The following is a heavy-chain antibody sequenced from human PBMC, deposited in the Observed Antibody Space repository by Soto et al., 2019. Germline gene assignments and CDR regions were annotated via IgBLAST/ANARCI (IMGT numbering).Heavy chain of an antibody. D-gene: IGHD3-22*01. J-gene: IGHJ4*02. Sequence: ASVKVSCKASGYTFTSYYIHWVRQAPGQGLEWMGIINPSGGSTSYAQKFQGRVTMTRDTSTSTVYMELSSLRSKDTAVYYCARDGLGYYDSTGGDWDYWGQGTLVTVSS. CDR2: INPSGGST. CDR1: GYTFTSYY. CDR3: ARDGLGYYDSTGGDWDY. V-gene: IGHV1-46*03.